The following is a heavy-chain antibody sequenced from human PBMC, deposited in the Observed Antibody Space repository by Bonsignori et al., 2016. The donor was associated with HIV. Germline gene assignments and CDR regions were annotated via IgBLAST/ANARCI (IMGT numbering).Heavy chain of an antibody. V-gene: IGHV3-48*03. J-gene: IGHJ4*02. CDR2: ISSSGSTI. Sequence: WIRQPPGKGLEWVSYISSSGSTIYYADSVKGRFTISRDNAKNSLYLQMNSLRAEDTAVYYCARALRGAFDYWGQGTLVTVSS. D-gene: IGHD5-24*01. CDR3: ARALRGAFDY.